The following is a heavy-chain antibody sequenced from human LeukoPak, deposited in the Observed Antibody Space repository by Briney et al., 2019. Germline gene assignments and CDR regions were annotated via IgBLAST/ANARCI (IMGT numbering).Heavy chain of an antibody. CDR1: GFTFSSYA. J-gene: IGHJ6*02. CDR3: ASGYYYGSGDFYYGMDV. Sequence: GRSLRLSCAASGFTFSSYAMHWVRQAPGKGLEWVAVISYDGSNKYYADSVKGRFTISGDNSKNTLYLQMNSLRAEDTAVYYCASGYYYGSGDFYYGMDVWGQGTTVTVSS. V-gene: IGHV3-30-3*01. D-gene: IGHD3-10*01. CDR2: ISYDGSNK.